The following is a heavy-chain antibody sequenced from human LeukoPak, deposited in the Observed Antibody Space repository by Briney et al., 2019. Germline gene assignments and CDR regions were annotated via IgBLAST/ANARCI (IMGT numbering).Heavy chain of an antibody. CDR2: IFHTGST. Sequence: SETLSLTCTVSGYSISDGNYWGWIRQPPGKGLEWIGSIFHTGSTYDNPSLKSRVTTSVDTSKNQFSLSLSSVTAADTAVYYCARRRDGYNFGSFYFDYWGQGILVTVSS. J-gene: IGHJ4*02. V-gene: IGHV4-38-2*02. CDR3: ARRRDGYNFGSFYFDY. D-gene: IGHD5-24*01. CDR1: GYSISDGNY.